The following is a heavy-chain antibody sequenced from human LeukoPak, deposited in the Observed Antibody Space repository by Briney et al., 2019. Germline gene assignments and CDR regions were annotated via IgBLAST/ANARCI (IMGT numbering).Heavy chain of an antibody. CDR1: GFTFSSYA. Sequence: PGGSLRLSCAASGFTFSSYAMSWVRQAPGKGLEWVSAISGSGGSTYYADSVKGRFTISRDNSKNTLYLQVNSLRAEDTAVYYRAKAADVLLWFGEPGGYYFDYWGQGTLVTVSS. V-gene: IGHV3-23*01. CDR3: AKAADVLLWFGEPGGYYFDY. CDR2: ISGSGGST. D-gene: IGHD3-10*01. J-gene: IGHJ4*02.